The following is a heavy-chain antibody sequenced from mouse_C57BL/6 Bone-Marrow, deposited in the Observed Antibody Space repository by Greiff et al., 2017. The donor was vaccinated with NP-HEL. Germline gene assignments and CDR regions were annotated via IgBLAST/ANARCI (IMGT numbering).Heavy chain of an antibody. Sequence: QVQLKESGPGLVQPSQSLSITCTVSGFSLTSYGVHWVRQSPGKGLEWLGVIWSGGSTDYNAAFISRLSISKDNSKSQVFFKMNSLQADDTAIYYCARRDFWAWFAYWGQGTLVTVSA. CDR3: ARRDFWAWFAY. V-gene: IGHV2-2*01. CDR1: GFSLTSYG. CDR2: IWSGGST. D-gene: IGHD3-3*01. J-gene: IGHJ3*01.